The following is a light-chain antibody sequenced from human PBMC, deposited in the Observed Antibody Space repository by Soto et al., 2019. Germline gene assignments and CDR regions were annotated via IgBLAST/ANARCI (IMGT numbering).Light chain of an antibody. J-gene: IGKJ5*01. CDR2: GAS. CDR1: QSVDVN. Sequence: EIVLAQSPATLSVSPGERVTLSCRASQSVDVNLAWYQQKPGQAPRLLIYGASNRATGIPARFSGSGSGTDFTLTISSLEPEDFAVYYCQQRSNLVSFGQGTRLEI. CDR3: QQRSNLVS. V-gene: IGKV3-11*01.